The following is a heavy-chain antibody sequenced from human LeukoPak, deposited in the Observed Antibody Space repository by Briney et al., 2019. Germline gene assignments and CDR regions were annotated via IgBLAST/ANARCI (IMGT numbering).Heavy chain of an antibody. V-gene: IGHV4-34*01. CDR1: GGSFSGYY. D-gene: IGHD4-17*01. J-gene: IGHJ5*02. CDR2: INHRGST. Sequence: SETLSFTCAVYGGSFSGYYWSWIRQPPGQGREWIGEINHRGSTNYKPSLKSRVTISVDTSKNQFSLKLSSVTAADTAVYYCARESPDYGDYASSSGFDPWGQGTLVTVSS. CDR3: ARESPDYGDYASSSGFDP.